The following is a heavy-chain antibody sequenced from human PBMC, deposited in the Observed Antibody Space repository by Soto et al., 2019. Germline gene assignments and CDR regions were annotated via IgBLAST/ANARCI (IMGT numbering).Heavy chain of an antibody. Sequence: QVQLVQSGAEVMQPGSSVKVSCKPSGGTLTNFINYPINWVRQSPGQGLEWMGGIVPNIGTVNYAQKIQGRVTMTADKSTGTVYVELSSLRSDDSALYYCARRNTAGFLRYFDNWGQGTLVTVSS. J-gene: IGHJ4*02. CDR2: IVPNIGTV. V-gene: IGHV1-69*06. CDR1: GGTLTNFINYP. CDR3: ARRNTAGFLRYFDN. D-gene: IGHD6-19*01.